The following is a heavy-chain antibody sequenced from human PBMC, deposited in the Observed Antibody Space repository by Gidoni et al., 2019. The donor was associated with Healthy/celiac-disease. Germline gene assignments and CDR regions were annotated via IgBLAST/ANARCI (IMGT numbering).Heavy chain of an antibody. Sequence: QVQLVESGGGVVQPGRSLRLSCAASGFTFSSYGMHWVRQAPGKGLEWVAVIWYDGSNKYYADSVKGRVTISRDNSKNTLYLQMNSLRAEDTAVYYCARDPHDSGDAFDIWGQGTMVTVSS. CDR1: GFTFSSYG. CDR3: ARDPHDSGDAFDI. CDR2: IWYDGSNK. V-gene: IGHV3-33*01. D-gene: IGHD1-26*01. J-gene: IGHJ3*02.